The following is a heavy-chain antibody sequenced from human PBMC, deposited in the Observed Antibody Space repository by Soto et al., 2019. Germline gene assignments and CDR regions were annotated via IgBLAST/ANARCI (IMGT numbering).Heavy chain of an antibody. V-gene: IGHV1-69*13. CDR2: IIPKFGIT. Sequence: VASVKVSCKASGDTFNSYGITWLRQAPGQGLEWMGGIIPKFGITNYAQKFQGRVTITADESTSTAYMELSSLRSEDTAVYYCAREGDNWFDPWAQGTLVTVSS. CDR1: GDTFNSYG. J-gene: IGHJ5*02. CDR3: AREGDNWFDP.